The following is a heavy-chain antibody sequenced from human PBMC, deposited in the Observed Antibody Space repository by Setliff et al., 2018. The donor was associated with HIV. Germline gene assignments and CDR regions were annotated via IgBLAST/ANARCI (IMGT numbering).Heavy chain of an antibody. CDR2: IYWDDDK. CDR3: AHILQDPPSHFYYYFYMDV. V-gene: IGHV2-5*02. D-gene: IGHD3-3*02. J-gene: IGHJ6*03. CDR1: GFPLSDNGMG. Sequence: SGPTLVNPTQTVTLTCSFSGFPLSDNGMGVGWIRQPPGKALEWLAFIYWDDDKLYSPSLKSRLTITKDTSKNQVVLTMTNMDPVDTATYYCAHILQDPPSHFYYYFYMDVWGKGTTVTVSS.